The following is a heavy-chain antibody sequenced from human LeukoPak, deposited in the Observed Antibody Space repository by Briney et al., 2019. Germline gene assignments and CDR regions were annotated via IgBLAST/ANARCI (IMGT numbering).Heavy chain of an antibody. CDR3: ARLGPDCTNGVCYDY. J-gene: IGHJ4*02. CDR2: INPNSGGT. V-gene: IGHV1-2*02. Sequence: ASVKVSCKASGYTFTSYYMHWVRQAPGQGLEWMGWINPNSGGTSYAQKFQGRVTMTRDTSISTAYMELSRLRSDDTAVYYCARLGPDCTNGVCYDYWGQGTLVTVSS. CDR1: GYTFTSYY. D-gene: IGHD2-8*01.